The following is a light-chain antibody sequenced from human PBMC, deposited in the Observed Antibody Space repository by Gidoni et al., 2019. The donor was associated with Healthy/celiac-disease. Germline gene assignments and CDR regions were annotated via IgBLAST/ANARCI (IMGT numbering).Light chain of an antibody. CDR3: QQSYSTPRT. Sequence: DIQMTQSPSSLSASVGDRVTITCRASQSIRSYLNWYQQKPGKAPKLLIYAASSLQSGVPSRFSGIGSGTDFTLTISSLQPEDFATYYCQQSYSTPRTFGQGTKLEIK. V-gene: IGKV1-39*01. CDR1: QSIRSY. CDR2: AAS. J-gene: IGKJ2*01.